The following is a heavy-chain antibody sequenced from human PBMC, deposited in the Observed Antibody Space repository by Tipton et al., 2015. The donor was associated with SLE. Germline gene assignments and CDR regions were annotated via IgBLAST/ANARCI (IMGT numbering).Heavy chain of an antibody. CDR2: IYHSGST. J-gene: IGHJ4*02. V-gene: IGHV4-38-2*01. Sequence: TLSLTCAVSGYSISSGYYWGWIRQPPGKGLEWIGSIYHSGSTYYNPSLKSRVTISVDTSKNQFSRKLSSVTAADTAVYYCARAVAAVGYLDYWGQGTLVTVSS. CDR3: ARAVAAVGYLDY. CDR1: GYSISSGYY. D-gene: IGHD6-13*01.